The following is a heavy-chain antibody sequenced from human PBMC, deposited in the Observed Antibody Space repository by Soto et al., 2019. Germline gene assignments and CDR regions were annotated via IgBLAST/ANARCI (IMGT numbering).Heavy chain of an antibody. Sequence: SETLFLTCTVSGGSISSGGYYWSWIRQHPGKGLEWIGYIYYSGSTYYNPSLKSRVTISVDTSKNQFSLKLSSVTAADTAVYYCARSSGWPKSYYYYGMDVWGQGTTVTVSS. CDR2: IYYSGST. CDR3: ARSSGWPKSYYYYGMDV. J-gene: IGHJ6*02. D-gene: IGHD6-19*01. V-gene: IGHV4-31*03. CDR1: GGSISSGGYY.